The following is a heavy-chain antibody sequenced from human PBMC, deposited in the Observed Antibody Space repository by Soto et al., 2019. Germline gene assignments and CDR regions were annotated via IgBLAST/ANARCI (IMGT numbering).Heavy chain of an antibody. CDR1: GYTFISYG. CDR3: ARDQTKWLTDAFDI. Sequence: HVQLVQSGAEVKKPGASLKVSCKASGYTFISYGVSWVRQAPGQGLVWLGWISPYNGNTNYAQKFQGRITMTTDTSTSTVYMDLRSLRTDDTAVYYCARDQTKWLTDAFDIWGQGTMVVVSS. D-gene: IGHD5-12*01. V-gene: IGHV1-18*01. J-gene: IGHJ3*02. CDR2: ISPYNGNT.